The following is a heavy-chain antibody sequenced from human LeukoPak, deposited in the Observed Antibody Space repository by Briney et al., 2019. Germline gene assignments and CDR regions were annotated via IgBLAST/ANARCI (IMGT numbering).Heavy chain of an antibody. Sequence: ASVKVSCKASGYTFASYGISWVRQAPGQGLEWMGWISAYNGNTNYAQKLQGRVTMTTDTSTSTAYMELRSLRSDDTAVYYCARWGRVYSGYDLVDYWGQGTLVTVSS. CDR3: ARWGRVYSGYDLVDY. V-gene: IGHV1-18*01. CDR1: GYTFASYG. J-gene: IGHJ4*02. CDR2: ISAYNGNT. D-gene: IGHD5-12*01.